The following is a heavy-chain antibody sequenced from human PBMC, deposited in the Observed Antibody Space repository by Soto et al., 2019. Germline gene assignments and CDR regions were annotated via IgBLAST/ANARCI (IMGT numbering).Heavy chain of an antibody. Sequence: QVPLVQSGAEVKKPGASVKVSCKASGYTFTSYAMHWVRQAPGQRLEWMGWINAGNGNTKYSQKFQGRVTITRDTSASTAYMELSSLRSEDTAVYYCASSLYDFWSGYKEYGMDVWGQGTTVTVSS. CDR3: ASSLYDFWSGYKEYGMDV. J-gene: IGHJ6*02. CDR2: INAGNGNT. CDR1: GYTFTSYA. V-gene: IGHV1-3*01. D-gene: IGHD3-3*01.